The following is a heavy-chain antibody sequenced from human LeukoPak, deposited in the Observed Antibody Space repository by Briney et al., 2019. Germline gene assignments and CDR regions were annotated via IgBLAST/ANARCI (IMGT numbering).Heavy chain of an antibody. Sequence: SETLSLTCTVSGGSISSGSYYWSWIRQPAGTGLEWVGRIYTSGSTNYNPSLKSRVTISLDTSKNKFSLKLSSGTAADMAVYYCARDRGYSYVLVYWAQGTLVTVSS. J-gene: IGHJ4*02. CDR1: GGSISSGSYY. CDR3: ARDRGYSYVLVY. V-gene: IGHV4-61*02. CDR2: IYTSGST. D-gene: IGHD5-18*01.